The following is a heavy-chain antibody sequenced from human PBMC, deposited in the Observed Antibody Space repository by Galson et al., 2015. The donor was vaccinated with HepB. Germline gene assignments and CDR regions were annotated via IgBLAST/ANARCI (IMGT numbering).Heavy chain of an antibody. Sequence: ETLSLTCVVSGGSINTTYWWSWVRQPPGKGLEWIGEIDHSGDTKYNPSLKSRVTISVDQSKNQFSLRLTSVTAADTAMYYCARVPYYFDSSGYYPLGYFDFWGQGTLVTVSS. D-gene: IGHD3-22*01. V-gene: IGHV4-4*02. CDR1: GGSINTTYW. J-gene: IGHJ4*02. CDR2: IDHSGDT. CDR3: ARVPYYFDSSGYYPLGYFDF.